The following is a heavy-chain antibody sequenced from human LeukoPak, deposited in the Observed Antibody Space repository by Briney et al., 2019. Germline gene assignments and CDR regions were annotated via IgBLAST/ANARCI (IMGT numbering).Heavy chain of an antibody. V-gene: IGHV1-46*01. CDR2: INPSGTWT. Sequence: ASVKVSCKASGHTFSRSYRHWVRPAPGQGLEWMGVINPSGTWTSYAQKFQGRLTMTGDMSTSTFYMELSSLTSDDTAIYYCARGGRQLWQSYFAHWRQGTLVPVP. J-gene: IGHJ4*03. D-gene: IGHD3-16*01. CDR3: ARGGRQLWQSYFAH. CDR1: GHTFSRSY.